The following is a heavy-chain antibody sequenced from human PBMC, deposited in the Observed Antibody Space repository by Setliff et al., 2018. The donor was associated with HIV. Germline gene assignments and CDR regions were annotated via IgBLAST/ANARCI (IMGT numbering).Heavy chain of an antibody. CDR3: ARAPRGSGWYPNWFDP. CDR1: GDSISNGLF. J-gene: IGHJ5*02. CDR2: ISDTGNA. D-gene: IGHD6-19*01. V-gene: IGHV4-38-2*02. Sequence: LSLTCTVSGDSISNGLFWGWIRQPPGKGLEWIGTISDTGNAHYSPSLKSRVTILVDTSKNQFSLKLSSVTAADTAVYYCARAPRGSGWYPNWFDPWGQGTLVTVSS.